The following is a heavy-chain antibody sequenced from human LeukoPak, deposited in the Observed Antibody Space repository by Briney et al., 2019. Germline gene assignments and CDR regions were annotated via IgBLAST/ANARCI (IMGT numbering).Heavy chain of an antibody. J-gene: IGHJ4*02. Sequence: ASVKVSCKASGYTFTGYYMHWVRQAPGQGLEWMGWINPNSGGTNYAQKFQGRVTMTRDTSTSTIYMELSRLRSEDTAVYYCARDRDDDILTGYPDYSFDYWGQGTLVTVSS. CDR1: GYTFTGYY. D-gene: IGHD3-9*01. CDR3: ARDRDDDILTGYPDYSFDY. V-gene: IGHV1-2*02. CDR2: INPNSGGT.